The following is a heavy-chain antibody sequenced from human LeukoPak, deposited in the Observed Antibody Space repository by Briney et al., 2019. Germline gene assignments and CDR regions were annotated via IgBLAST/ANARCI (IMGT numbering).Heavy chain of an antibody. CDR3: ARDPAPCSDLHKLDY. Sequence: ASVKVSCKASGGTFSSYANSWVRQAPGQGLEWMGGIIPIFGTANYAQKFQGRVTITADESTSTAYMELSSLRSEDTAVYYCARDPAPCSDLHKLDYWGQGTLVTVSS. D-gene: IGHD2-2*01. V-gene: IGHV1-69*13. CDR2: IIPIFGTA. CDR1: GGTFSSYA. J-gene: IGHJ4*02.